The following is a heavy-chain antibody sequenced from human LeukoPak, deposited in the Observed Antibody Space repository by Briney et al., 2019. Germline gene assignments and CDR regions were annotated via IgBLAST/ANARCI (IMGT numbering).Heavy chain of an antibody. D-gene: IGHD3-10*01. V-gene: IGHV3-23*01. CDR2: ISADSATT. CDR1: GFTFIRHE. CDR3: ARKSASGNYPLDY. J-gene: IGHJ4*02. Sequence: GGSLRLSCAASGFTFIRHEMNWVRQAPGKGLEWVSVISADSATTFYADSVKGRFTISRDNAKNTVFLQMSSLRAEDTALYYCARKSASGNYPLDYWGQGTLVTVSS.